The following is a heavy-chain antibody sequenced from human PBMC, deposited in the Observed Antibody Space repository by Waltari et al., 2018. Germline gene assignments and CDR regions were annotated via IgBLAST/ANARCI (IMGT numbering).Heavy chain of an antibody. Sequence: QVQLQESGPGLVKPSETLSLTCTVSGGSISSHYWSWIRQPPGKGLEWIGYIYYSGSTNYNPSLKSRVTISVDTSKNRFSLKLSSVTAADTAVYYCARGRTGTPLDYWGQGTLVTVSS. J-gene: IGHJ4*02. CDR1: GGSISSHY. D-gene: IGHD1-7*01. V-gene: IGHV4-59*11. CDR2: IYYSGST. CDR3: ARGRTGTPLDY.